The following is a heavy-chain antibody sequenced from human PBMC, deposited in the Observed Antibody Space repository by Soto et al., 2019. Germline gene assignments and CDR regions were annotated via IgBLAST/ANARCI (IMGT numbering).Heavy chain of an antibody. V-gene: IGHV1-58*01. D-gene: IGHD3-22*01. CDR3: AAGNYYDSSGYYWDAFDI. CDR2: IVVGSGNT. CDR1: GFTFTSSA. J-gene: IGHJ3*02. Sequence: SVTVSCQASGFTFTSSAVQWVRQARGQRLEWIGWIVVGSGNTNYAQKFQERVTITRDMSTSTAYMELSSLRSEDTAVYYCAAGNYYDSSGYYWDAFDIWGQGTMVTVSS.